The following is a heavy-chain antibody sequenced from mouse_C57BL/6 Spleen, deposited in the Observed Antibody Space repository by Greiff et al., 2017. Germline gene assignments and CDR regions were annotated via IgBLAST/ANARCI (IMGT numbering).Heavy chain of an antibody. CDR2: IHPNGGST. D-gene: IGHD2-12*01. CDR1: GYTFTSYW. Sequence: QVQLQQPGAELVKPGASVKLSCTASGYTFTSYWMHWVRQRPGQGLEWIGMIHPNGGSTNYTEKFKSKATLTVDKSSSTAYIQLSSLTSEDSAIYDCAKEGGPSYRFDYWGQGTTLTVSS. J-gene: IGHJ2*01. CDR3: AKEGGPSYRFDY. V-gene: IGHV1-64*01.